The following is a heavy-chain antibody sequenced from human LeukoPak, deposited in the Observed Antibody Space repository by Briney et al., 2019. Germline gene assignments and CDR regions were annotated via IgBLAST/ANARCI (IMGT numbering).Heavy chain of an antibody. Sequence: GASVKVSCKASGYTFTGYYMHWVRQAPGQGLEWMGWINPNSGGTNYAQKFQGRVTMTRDTSISTAYMELSRLRSDDTAVYYCARDRGYYDSSGYPISDAFDIWGQGTMVTVSS. D-gene: IGHD3-22*01. CDR1: GYTFTGYY. CDR2: INPNSGGT. CDR3: ARDRGYYDSSGYPISDAFDI. V-gene: IGHV1-2*02. J-gene: IGHJ3*02.